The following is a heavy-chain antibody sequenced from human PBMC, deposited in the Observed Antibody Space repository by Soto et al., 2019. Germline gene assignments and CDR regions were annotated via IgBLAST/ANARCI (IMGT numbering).Heavy chain of an antibody. D-gene: IGHD5-12*01. V-gene: IGHV3-33*01. Sequence: QVQLVESGGGVVQPGRSLRLSCAASGFTFSSYGMHWVRQAPGKGLEWVAVIWYDGSNKWYADSVKGRFTISRDNSKNSLYLQMNSLRAEDTAVYCCARVRGYSGYDSTRFYYGMDVGGQGTTVTVS. CDR3: ARVRGYSGYDSTRFYYGMDV. CDR2: IWYDGSNK. J-gene: IGHJ6*02. CDR1: GFTFSSYG.